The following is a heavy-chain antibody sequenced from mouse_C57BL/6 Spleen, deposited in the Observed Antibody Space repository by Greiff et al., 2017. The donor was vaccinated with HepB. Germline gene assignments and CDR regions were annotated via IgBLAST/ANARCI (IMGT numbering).Heavy chain of an antibody. CDR2: ISYDGSN. CDR1: GYSITSGYY. CDR3: ARSPHYWYFDV. Sequence: EVQLQESGPGLVKPSQSLSLTCSVTGYSITSGYYWNWIRQFPGNKLEWMGCISYDGSNNYNPSLKNRISITRDTSKNQFFLKLNSVTTEDTATYYCARSPHYWYFDVWGTGTTVTVSS. J-gene: IGHJ1*03. V-gene: IGHV3-6*01.